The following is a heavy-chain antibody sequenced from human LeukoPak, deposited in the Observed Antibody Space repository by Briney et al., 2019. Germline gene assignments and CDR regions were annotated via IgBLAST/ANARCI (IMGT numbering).Heavy chain of an antibody. CDR2: FDPEDSET. V-gene: IGHV1-24*01. Sequence: ASVTVSCKVSGYTLTELSMHWVRQAPGKGLEWMGGFDPEDSETIYAQKFQGRVTMTEDTSTDTAYMELSSLRSEDTAAYYCATGGNRLRLDWFDPWGQGTLVTVSS. D-gene: IGHD4-17*01. CDR3: ATGGNRLRLDWFDP. J-gene: IGHJ5*02. CDR1: GYTLTELS.